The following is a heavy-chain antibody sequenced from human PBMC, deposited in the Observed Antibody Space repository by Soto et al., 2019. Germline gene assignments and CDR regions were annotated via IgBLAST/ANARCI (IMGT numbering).Heavy chain of an antibody. V-gene: IGHV3-15*01. CDR1: GFNLSHPW. D-gene: IGHD3-9*01. CDR2: IKSETDGGTA. Sequence: LRLSCSASGFNLSHPWMTWVRQAAGKCLEWVGRIKSETDGGTADYAAPVKGRITISRDDSKNTVYLQMNSLKTEDTAVYYCTTGIYYDLLTGYHDVAYWGQGTLVTVSS. J-gene: IGHJ4*02. CDR3: TTGIYYDLLTGYHDVAY.